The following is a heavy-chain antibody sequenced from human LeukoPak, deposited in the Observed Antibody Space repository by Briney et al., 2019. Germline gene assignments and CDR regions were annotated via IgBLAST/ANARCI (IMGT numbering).Heavy chain of an antibody. CDR1: GGSISSGSYY. Sequence: SETLSLTCTVSGGSISSGSYYWSWIRQPAGKGLEWIGRIYYSGSTYYNPSLKSRVTISVDTSKNQFSLKLSSVTAADTAVYYCARVYYYDSSGYYPYYFDYWGQGTLVTVSS. CDR3: ARVYYYDSSGYYPYYFDY. CDR2: IYYSGST. J-gene: IGHJ4*02. V-gene: IGHV4-39*07. D-gene: IGHD3-22*01.